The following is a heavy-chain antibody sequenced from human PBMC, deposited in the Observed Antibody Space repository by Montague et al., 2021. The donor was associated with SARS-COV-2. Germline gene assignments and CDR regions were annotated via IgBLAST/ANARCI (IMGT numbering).Heavy chain of an antibody. V-gene: IGHV4-34*01. CDR2: INHSVST. CDR1: GGSFSGYY. CDR3: ARIRCITIFGVVITPYYYGMDV. Sequence: SETLSLTCAVYGGSFSGYYWSWIRQPPGKGLEWIGEINHSVSTNYNPSLKSRVTMSVDTSKNQFSLKLSSVTAADTAVYYCARIRCITIFGVVITPYYYGMDVWGQGTTVTVSS. J-gene: IGHJ6*02. D-gene: IGHD3-3*01.